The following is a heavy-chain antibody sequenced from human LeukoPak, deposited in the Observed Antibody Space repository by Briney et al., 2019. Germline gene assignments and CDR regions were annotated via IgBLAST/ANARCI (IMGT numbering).Heavy chain of an antibody. CDR3: ARGRSSGSYYNVPFDP. CDR1: EFTFTSSA. D-gene: IGHD3-10*01. CDR2: IVVGSGNT. Sequence: SVKVSCKASEFTFTSSAMQWVRQARGQRLEWIGWIVVGSGNTNYAQKFQERVTITRDTSITTAYMELSSLRSEDTAVYYCARGRSSGSYYNVPFDPWGQGTLVTVSS. J-gene: IGHJ5*02. V-gene: IGHV1-58*02.